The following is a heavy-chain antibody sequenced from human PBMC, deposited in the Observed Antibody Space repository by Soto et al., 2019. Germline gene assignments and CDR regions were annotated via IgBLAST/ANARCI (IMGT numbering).Heavy chain of an antibody. D-gene: IGHD3-10*01. CDR3: ATPTTLRGAMITNINFDF. Sequence: TLSLTCSVSGVAITYGGYSWSWIRQSPEKGLEWLGYIGHLETTYYNPSFKSGLSLSIDRTRNQFSLSLSSMTAADKAVYYCATPTTLRGAMITNINFDFWGQGTPVTVSS. V-gene: IGHV4-30-2*06. CDR2: IGHLETT. CDR1: GVAITYGGYS. J-gene: IGHJ4*02.